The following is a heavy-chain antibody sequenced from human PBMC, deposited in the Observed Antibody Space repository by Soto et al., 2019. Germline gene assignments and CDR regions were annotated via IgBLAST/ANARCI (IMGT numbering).Heavy chain of an antibody. CDR2: INPSGGST. CDR3: ARVGGSFNYYYYYGMDV. CDR1: GYTFTSYY. Sequence: ASVKVSCKASGYTFTSYYMHWVRQAPGQGLEWMGIINPSGGSTSYAQKFQGRVTMTRDTSTSTVYMELSSLGSEDTAVYYCARVGGSFNYYYYYGMDVWGQGTTVTVSS. D-gene: IGHD1-26*01. J-gene: IGHJ6*02. V-gene: IGHV1-46*01.